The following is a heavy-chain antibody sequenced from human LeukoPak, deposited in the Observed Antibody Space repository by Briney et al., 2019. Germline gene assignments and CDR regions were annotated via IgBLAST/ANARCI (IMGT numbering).Heavy chain of an antibody. Sequence: GGSLRLSCAASGFTFSSYGMHWVRQAPGKGLEWVAVISYDGSNKYYADSVKGRFTISRDNSKNTLYLQMNSLRAEDTAVYCCAKIYDILTGYYYSGDYWGQGTLVTVSS. V-gene: IGHV3-30*18. CDR2: ISYDGSNK. J-gene: IGHJ4*02. D-gene: IGHD3-9*01. CDR1: GFTFSSYG. CDR3: AKIYDILTGYYYSGDY.